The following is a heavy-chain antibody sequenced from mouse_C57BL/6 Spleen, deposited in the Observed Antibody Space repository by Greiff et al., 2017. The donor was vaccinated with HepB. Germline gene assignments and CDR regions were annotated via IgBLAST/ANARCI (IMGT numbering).Heavy chain of an antibody. V-gene: IGHV1-15*01. J-gene: IGHJ2*01. D-gene: IGHD1-1*01. Sequence: LVESGAELVRPGASVTLSCKASGYTFTDYEMHWVKQTPVHGLEWIGAIDPETGGTAYNQKFKGKAILTADKSSSTAYMELRSLTSEDSAVYYCTPITTVVPFDYWGQGTTLTVSS. CDR2: IDPETGGT. CDR3: TPITTVVPFDY. CDR1: GYTFTDYE.